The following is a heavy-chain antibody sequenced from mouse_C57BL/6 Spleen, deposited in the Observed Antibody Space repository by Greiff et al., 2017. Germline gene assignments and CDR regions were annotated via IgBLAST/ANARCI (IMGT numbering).Heavy chain of an antibody. V-gene: IGHV2-2*01. Sequence: VQLQESGPGLVQPSQSLSITCTVSGFSLTSYGVHWVRQSPGKGLEWLGVIWSGGSTDYNAAFISRLSISKDNSKSQVFFKMNSLQADDTAIYYCARRRDYEYWYFDVWGTGTTVTVSS. J-gene: IGHJ1*03. CDR2: IWSGGST. CDR1: GFSLTSYG. D-gene: IGHD2-4*01. CDR3: ARRRDYEYWYFDV.